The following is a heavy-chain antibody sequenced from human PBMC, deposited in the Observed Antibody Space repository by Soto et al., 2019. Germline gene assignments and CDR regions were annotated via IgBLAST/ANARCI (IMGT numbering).Heavy chain of an antibody. V-gene: IGHV2-70*11. Sequence: SGPTLVNPTQTLTLTCTFSGFSLSTSGMCVSWIRQPPGKALEWLARIDWDDDKYYSTSLKTRLTISKDTSKNQVVLTMTNMDPVDTATYYCARTRSSSIFYYYYYMDVWGKGTTVTVSS. CDR1: GFSLSTSGMC. J-gene: IGHJ6*03. D-gene: IGHD3-3*02. CDR2: IDWDDDK. CDR3: ARTRSSSIFYYYYYMDV.